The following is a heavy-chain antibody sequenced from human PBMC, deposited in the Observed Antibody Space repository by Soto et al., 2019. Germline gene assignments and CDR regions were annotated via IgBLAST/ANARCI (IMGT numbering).Heavy chain of an antibody. CDR3: ANYDFLIGYTVDY. CDR1: GFTFSSYA. V-gene: IGHV3-30-3*01. J-gene: IGHJ4*02. Sequence: PGGSLRLSCAASGFTFSSYAMHWVRQAPGKGLEWVAVISYDGSNKYYADSVKGRFTISRDNSKNTLYLQMNSLRAEDTAVYYCANYDFLIGYTVDYWGQGXLVTVYS. CDR2: ISYDGSNK. D-gene: IGHD3-3*01.